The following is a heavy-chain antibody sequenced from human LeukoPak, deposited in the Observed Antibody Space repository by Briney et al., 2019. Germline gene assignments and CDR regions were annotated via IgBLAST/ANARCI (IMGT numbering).Heavy chain of an antibody. J-gene: IGHJ6*03. Sequence: GGSLRLSCAASGFTFSNYGMHWVRQAPGKGLEWVAFIRYDGSNEYYADSVKGRFTISRDNSKNTLYLQMNSLRAEDTAVYYCAKMGALRYYYYMEVWGKGTTVTVSS. CDR2: IRYDGSNE. V-gene: IGHV3-30*02. CDR3: AKMGALRYYYYMEV. D-gene: IGHD3-16*01. CDR1: GFTFSNYG.